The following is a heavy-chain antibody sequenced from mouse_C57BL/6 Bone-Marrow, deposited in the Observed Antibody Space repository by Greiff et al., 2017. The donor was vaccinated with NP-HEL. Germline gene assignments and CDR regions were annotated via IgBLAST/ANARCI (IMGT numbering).Heavy chain of an antibody. V-gene: IGHV5-4*01. CDR3: ARDCSSPFAY. CDR1: GFTFSSYA. D-gene: IGHD1-1*01. CDR2: ISDGGSYT. Sequence: EVQLVESGGGLVKPGGSLKLSCAASGFTFSSYAMSWVRQTPEKRLEWVATISDGGSYTYYPDNVKGRFPISRDNAKNNLYLQMSHLKSEDTAMYYCARDCSSPFAYWGQGTLVTVSA. J-gene: IGHJ3*01.